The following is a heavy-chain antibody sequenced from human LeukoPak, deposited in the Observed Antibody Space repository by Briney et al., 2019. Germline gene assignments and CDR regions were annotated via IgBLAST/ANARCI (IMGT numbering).Heavy chain of an antibody. CDR3: ARDPSWFGELGVY. D-gene: IGHD3-10*01. J-gene: IGHJ4*02. V-gene: IGHV3-7*01. Sequence: GSLRLSCAASGFTFSSYSMSWVRQAPGKGLEWVANIKQDGSEKYYVDSVKGRFTISRDNAKNSLYLQMNSLRAEDTAVYYCARDPSWFGELGVYWGQGTLVTVSS. CDR1: GFTFSSYS. CDR2: IKQDGSEK.